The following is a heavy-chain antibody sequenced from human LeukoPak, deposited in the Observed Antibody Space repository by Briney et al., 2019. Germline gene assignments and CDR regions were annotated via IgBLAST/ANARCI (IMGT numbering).Heavy chain of an antibody. CDR2: FYTSANT. Sequence: SETLSLTCSVSGASIRSYFWSWIRQSPGRGLEWIGNFYTSANTIYNPSLQRRVTISVDTSKNEFSLRLTSVTAADTAVYYCARRRTGTTHNWFDPWGQGTLVSVSS. J-gene: IGHJ5*02. CDR1: GASIRSYF. V-gene: IGHV4-4*09. CDR3: ARRRTGTTHNWFDP. D-gene: IGHD1-1*01.